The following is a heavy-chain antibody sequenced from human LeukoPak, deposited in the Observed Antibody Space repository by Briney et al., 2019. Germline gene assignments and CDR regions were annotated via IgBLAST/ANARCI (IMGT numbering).Heavy chain of an antibody. V-gene: IGHV3-23*01. Sequence: PGGSLRLSCAASGFTFSTYAMSWVRQAPGKGLECVSALSGNGNTIYYADSVKGRFTISRDNSKNTLYLQMNSLRAEDTAVYYCAKPHDYGDYPFYFDYWGQGTLVTVSS. CDR3: AKPHDYGDYPFYFDY. CDR1: GFTFSTYA. D-gene: IGHD4-17*01. CDR2: LSGNGNTI. J-gene: IGHJ4*02.